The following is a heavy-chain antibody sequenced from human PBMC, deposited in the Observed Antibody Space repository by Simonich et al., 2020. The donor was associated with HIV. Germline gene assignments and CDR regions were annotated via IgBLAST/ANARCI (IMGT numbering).Heavy chain of an antibody. CDR2: IDWDDDK. Sequence: QVTLKESGPALVKPTQTLTLTCTFSGFSLSTSGMLVSWIRQPPGKALEWLARIDWDDDKFYSKSLKPRLTISKDTSKNQVVLTMTNMDPVDTATYYCARTPIIRGIIVAFDIWGQGTMVTVSS. J-gene: IGHJ3*02. CDR3: ARTPIIRGIIVAFDI. V-gene: IGHV2-70*04. D-gene: IGHD3-10*01. CDR1: GFSLSTSGML.